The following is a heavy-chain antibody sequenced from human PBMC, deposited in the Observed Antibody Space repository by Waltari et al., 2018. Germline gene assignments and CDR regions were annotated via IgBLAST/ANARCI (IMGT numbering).Heavy chain of an antibody. D-gene: IGHD1-26*01. J-gene: IGHJ4*02. CDR2: IHPNSCGT. V-gene: IGHV1-2*02. CDR1: GYAFPSYY. Sequence: QVQLVQSGAEVKKPGASVNVSCKTSGYAFPSYYMHWVRQAPGQGLEWMGWIHPNSCGTNYAQKYQGRITMTRDTSISTVYMELSRLISNDTAVYYCARSYQSGSYSDYWGQGTPVTVSS. CDR3: ARSYQSGSYSDY.